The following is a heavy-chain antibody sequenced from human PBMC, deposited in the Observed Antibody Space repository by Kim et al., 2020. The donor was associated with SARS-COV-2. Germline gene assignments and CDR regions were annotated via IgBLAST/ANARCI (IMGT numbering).Heavy chain of an antibody. V-gene: IGHV3-33*05. D-gene: IGHD3-22*01. Sequence: GGSLRLSCAASGFTFSSYGMHWVRQAPGKGLEWVAVISYDGSNKYYADSVKGRFTISRDNSKNTLYLQMNSLRAEDTAVYYCARDDGVVVINAFDIWGQGTMVTVSS. CDR2: ISYDGSNK. J-gene: IGHJ3*02. CDR1: GFTFSSYG. CDR3: ARDDGVVVINAFDI.